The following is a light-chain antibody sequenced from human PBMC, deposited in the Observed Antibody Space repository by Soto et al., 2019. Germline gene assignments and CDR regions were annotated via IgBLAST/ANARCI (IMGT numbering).Light chain of an antibody. Sequence: DIVMTQSPDSLAVSLGERATINCKSSQNILYSSNNKNYLAWYQQKPGQPPKLLIYWASTRESGVPDRFSGSGSGTDFTLTISSLQAEDVAVYYCQQYYSTLPYTFCQGTKLEIK. J-gene: IGKJ2*01. V-gene: IGKV4-1*01. CDR1: QNILYSSNNKNY. CDR2: WAS. CDR3: QQYYSTLPYT.